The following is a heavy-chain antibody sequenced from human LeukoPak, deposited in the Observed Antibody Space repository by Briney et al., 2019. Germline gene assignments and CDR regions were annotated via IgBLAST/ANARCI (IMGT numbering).Heavy chain of an antibody. J-gene: IGHJ6*02. CDR3: ARDWGSSGWYSYYYYYYGMDV. D-gene: IGHD6-19*01. CDR1: GYTFTSYA. Sequence: ASVKVSCKASGYTFTSYAMNWVRQAPGQGLEWMGWINTNTGNPTYAQGFTGRFVFSLDTSVSTAYLQICSLKAEDTAVYYCARDWGSSGWYSYYYYYYGMDVWGQGTTVTVSS. V-gene: IGHV7-4-1*01. CDR2: INTNTGNP.